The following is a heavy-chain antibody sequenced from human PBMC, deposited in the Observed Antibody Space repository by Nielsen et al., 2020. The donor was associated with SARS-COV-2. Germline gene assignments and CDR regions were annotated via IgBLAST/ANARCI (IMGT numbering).Heavy chain of an antibody. V-gene: IGHV4-34*01. Sequence: GSLRLSCAVYGGSFSGYYWSWIRQPPGKGLEWIGEINHSGTTNYNPSLKSRVTISVDTSKSQFSLKLSSVTAADTAVYYCARRPTVYYYYYMDVWGKGTTVTVSS. CDR1: GGSFSGYY. D-gene: IGHD4-17*01. J-gene: IGHJ6*03. CDR2: INHSGTT. CDR3: ARRPTVYYYYYMDV.